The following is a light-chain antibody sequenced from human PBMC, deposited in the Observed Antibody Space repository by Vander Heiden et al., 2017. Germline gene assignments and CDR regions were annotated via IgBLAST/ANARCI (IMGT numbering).Light chain of an antibody. Sequence: EIVMTQAPATVSVSPGERATLSCRASQSVSSNLAWYQQKPGQAPRLLIYGASTRATGIPARFSGSGSGTEFTLNISSLQSEDFAVYYCQQYNNGPRTFGQGTKVEIK. CDR1: QSVSSN. CDR3: QQYNNGPRT. V-gene: IGKV3-15*01. J-gene: IGKJ1*01. CDR2: GAS.